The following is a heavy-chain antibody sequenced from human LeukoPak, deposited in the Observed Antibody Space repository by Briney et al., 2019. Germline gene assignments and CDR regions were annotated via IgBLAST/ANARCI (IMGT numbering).Heavy chain of an antibody. V-gene: IGHV1-69*13. J-gene: IGHJ4*02. D-gene: IGHD5-18*01. Sequence: SVKVSCKASGGTFSSYAISWVRQAPGQGLEWMGGIIPIFGTANYAQKFQGRVTITADESTSTAYMELSSLRSEDTAVYYCARGGIQLLAFDYWGQGTLVTVSS. CDR2: IIPIFGTA. CDR3: ARGGIQLLAFDY. CDR1: GGTFSSYA.